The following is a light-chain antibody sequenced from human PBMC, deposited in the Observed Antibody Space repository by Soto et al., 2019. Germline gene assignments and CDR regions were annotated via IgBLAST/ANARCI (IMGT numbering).Light chain of an antibody. Sequence: QPVLTQSPSASASLGASVKLTCTLSSGHSSYAIAWHQQQPEKGPRYLMKLNSDGSHSKGDGIPDRFSGSSSGAERYLIISSLQSEDAAYYYCQTWGTGIHVFGTGTKVTVL. CDR1: SGHSSYA. V-gene: IGLV4-69*01. CDR3: QTWGTGIHV. J-gene: IGLJ1*01. CDR2: LNSDGSH.